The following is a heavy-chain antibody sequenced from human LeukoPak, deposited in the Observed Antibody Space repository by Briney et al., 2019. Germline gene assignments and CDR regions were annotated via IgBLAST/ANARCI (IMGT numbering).Heavy chain of an antibody. CDR2: IWYEGSNK. J-gene: IGHJ3*02. CDR3: ARDPPHDSSGYFAFDI. V-gene: IGHV3-33*01. D-gene: IGHD3-22*01. Sequence: GTSLRLSCAASGFTFSTYGMHWVRQAPGKGLEWVAVIWYEGSNKYYADSVKGRFTISRDNSRNTLYLQMNSLRAEDTAVYYCARDPPHDSSGYFAFDIWGQGTMVTVSS. CDR1: GFTFSTYG.